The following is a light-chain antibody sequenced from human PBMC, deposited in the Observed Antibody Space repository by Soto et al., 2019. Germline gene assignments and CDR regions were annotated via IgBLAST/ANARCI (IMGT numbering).Light chain of an antibody. CDR2: GAS. CDR3: QQLNSFPIP. Sequence: IQLTQSPSSLSASVGDRVTISCRASQGIANFLAWYQQKPGKAPKLLIYGASTLQSGVPSRFSGSGSGTGFTLTISSLQPEDFPTYYCQQLNSFPIPFGPGTKVDIK. J-gene: IGKJ3*01. V-gene: IGKV1-9*01. CDR1: QGIANF.